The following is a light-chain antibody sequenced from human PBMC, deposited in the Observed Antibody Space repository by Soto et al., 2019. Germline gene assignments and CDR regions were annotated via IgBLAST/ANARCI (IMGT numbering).Light chain of an antibody. CDR3: QHYDSSRT. J-gene: IGKJ1*01. CDR2: GAS. CDR1: QSVDSRF. Sequence: EIVLTQSPGTLSLSPGERVTLSCRASQSVDSRFLAWYQQKPGQAPRLLVYGASIRATGIPDRFSGSGSGTDFTLSIRRLEPEDFAVYYCQHYDSSRTFGQGTKVEMK. V-gene: IGKV3-20*01.